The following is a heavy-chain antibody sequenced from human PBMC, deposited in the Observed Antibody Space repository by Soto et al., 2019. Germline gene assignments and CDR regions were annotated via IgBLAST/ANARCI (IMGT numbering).Heavy chain of an antibody. Sequence: EVQLVESGGGLIQPGGSLRLSCAASGFTVSSKYMSWVRQAPGKGLQWVSLIYSGGSTKYADSVKGRFTISRDDSKNTLYLQMNSLRAEDTAVYYCASGAAGATWSSGDWGQGTLVTVSS. CDR2: IYSGGST. CDR1: GFTVSSKY. CDR3: ASGAAGATWSSGD. V-gene: IGHV3-53*01. D-gene: IGHD6-13*01. J-gene: IGHJ4*02.